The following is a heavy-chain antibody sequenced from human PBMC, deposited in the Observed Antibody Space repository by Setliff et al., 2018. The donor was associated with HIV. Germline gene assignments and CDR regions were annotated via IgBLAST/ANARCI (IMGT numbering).Heavy chain of an antibody. CDR2: IYPGDSDT. CDR3: ARPRGGGEHYMDV. Sequence: GESLKISCKGSGYNFTNYWIAWVRQMPGKGLEWMGIIYPGDSDTKYSPSFQGQVTISADQSISTAYLQWSSLKASDTAIYYCARPRGGGEHYMDVWGKGTTVTVSS. CDR1: GYNFTNYW. V-gene: IGHV5-51*01. J-gene: IGHJ6*03. D-gene: IGHD3-16*01.